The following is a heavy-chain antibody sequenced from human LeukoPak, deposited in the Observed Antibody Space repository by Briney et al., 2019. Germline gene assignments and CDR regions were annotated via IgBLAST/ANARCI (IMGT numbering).Heavy chain of an antibody. CDR3: ARSADYGSGTDNWFDP. J-gene: IGHJ5*02. CDR2: MNPNSGNT. CDR1: GYTFISYD. D-gene: IGHD3-10*01. Sequence: GASVKVSYKASGYTFISYDINWVRQATGQGLEWMGWMNPNSGNTGYAQKFQGRVTMTRNTSISTAYMELSSLRSEDTAVYYCARSADYGSGTDNWFDPWGQGTLVTVSS. V-gene: IGHV1-8*01.